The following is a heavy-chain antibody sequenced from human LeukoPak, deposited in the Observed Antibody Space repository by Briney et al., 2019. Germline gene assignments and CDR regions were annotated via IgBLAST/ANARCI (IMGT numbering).Heavy chain of an antibody. D-gene: IGHD4-17*01. Sequence: GGSLRLSCAASGLTFSSHWMHWARQAPGKGLVWVSRITNDGSSTTYADSVKGRFTISRDNAKNTLYLQMNSLRAEDTAVYYCARDTDTVTTILDYWGQGTLVTVSS. CDR3: ARDTDTVTTILDY. J-gene: IGHJ4*02. CDR2: ITNDGSST. CDR1: GLTFSSHW. V-gene: IGHV3-74*01.